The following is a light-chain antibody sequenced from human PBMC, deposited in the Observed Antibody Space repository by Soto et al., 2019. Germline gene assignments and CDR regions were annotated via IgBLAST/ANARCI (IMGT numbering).Light chain of an antibody. CDR3: QQYNDWPPRWT. CDR2: RAS. CDR1: QSVTVN. V-gene: IGKV3-15*01. Sequence: EIVMTQSPATLSLSPGERATLSCRASQSVTVNLAWYQQKPGQAPRLLIYRASTRATGIPARFSGGGSGTEFTLTISSLQSEDFAVYICQQYNDWPPRWTFGQGTKVEIK. J-gene: IGKJ1*01.